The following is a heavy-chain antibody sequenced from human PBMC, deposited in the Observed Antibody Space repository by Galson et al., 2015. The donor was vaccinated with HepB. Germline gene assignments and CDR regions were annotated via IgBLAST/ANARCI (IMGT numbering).Heavy chain of an antibody. Sequence: SLRLSCAASGFTFSDYYMSWIRQAPGKGLEWVSYISSSGSTIYYADSVKGRFTISRDNAKNSLYLQMNSLRAEDTAVYYCARSRTVPAAILYYYYGMDVWGQGTTVTVSS. V-gene: IGHV3-11*04. CDR1: GFTFSDYY. CDR3: ARSRTVPAAILYYYYGMDV. J-gene: IGHJ6*02. D-gene: IGHD2-2*02. CDR2: ISSSGSTI.